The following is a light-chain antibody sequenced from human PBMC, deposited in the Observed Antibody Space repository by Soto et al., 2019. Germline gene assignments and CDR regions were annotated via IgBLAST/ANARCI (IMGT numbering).Light chain of an antibody. Sequence: DIQMTQFPSALSASVGDRVTITCRASQNVNNWLAWYQHKPGKAPQLLIYDASVLETGVPSRFSGSGSGTEFTLAISGLQSDDCATYYCQQYNTYWTFGPGTKVEVK. CDR3: QQYNTYWT. V-gene: IGKV1-5*01. J-gene: IGKJ1*01. CDR1: QNVNNW. CDR2: DAS.